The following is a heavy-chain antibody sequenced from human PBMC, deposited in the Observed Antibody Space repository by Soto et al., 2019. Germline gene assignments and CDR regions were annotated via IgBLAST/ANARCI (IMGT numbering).Heavy chain of an antibody. V-gene: IGHV1-69*13. Sequence: ASVKVSCKASGGTFSSCAISWVRQAPGQGLEWMGGIIPIFGTANYAQKFQGRVTITADESTSTAYMELSSLRSEDTAVYYCARDPRCSGGSCRDYWGQGTLVTVSS. D-gene: IGHD2-15*01. CDR1: GGTFSSCA. J-gene: IGHJ4*02. CDR3: ARDPRCSGGSCRDY. CDR2: IIPIFGTA.